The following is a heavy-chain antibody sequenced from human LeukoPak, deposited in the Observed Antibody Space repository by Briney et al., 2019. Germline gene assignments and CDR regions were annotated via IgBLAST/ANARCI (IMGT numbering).Heavy chain of an antibody. J-gene: IGHJ6*02. CDR1: GFTFSSYW. D-gene: IGHD6-6*01. V-gene: IGHV3-7*05. Sequence: PGGSLRLSCAASGFTFSSYWMSWVRQAPGKGLEWVANIKGDGSEEEYVDSVKGRFTISRDNAKNSLFLQMNTPRAEDTAVYYCARDPYSSTWSYGMDVWGQGTTVTVSS. CDR2: IKGDGSEE. CDR3: ARDPYSSTWSYGMDV.